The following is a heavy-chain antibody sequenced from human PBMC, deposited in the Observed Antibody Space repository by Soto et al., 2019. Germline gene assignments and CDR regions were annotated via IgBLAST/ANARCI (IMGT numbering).Heavy chain of an antibody. CDR3: AKDGSLWFGELGVDY. J-gene: IGHJ4*02. Sequence: QVQLVESGGGVVQPGRSLRLSCAASGFTFSSYGMHWVRQAPGKGLEWVAVISYDGSNKYYADSVKGRFTISRDNSKNTLYLQMNSLRAEDTAVYYCAKDGSLWFGELGVDYWGQGTLVTVSS. V-gene: IGHV3-30*18. CDR1: GFTFSSYG. D-gene: IGHD3-10*01. CDR2: ISYDGSNK.